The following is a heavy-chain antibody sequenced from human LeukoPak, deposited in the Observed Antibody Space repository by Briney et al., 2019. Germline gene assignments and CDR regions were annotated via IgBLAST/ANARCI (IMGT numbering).Heavy chain of an antibody. CDR1: GGSISSSSYY. V-gene: IGHV4-30-4*08. CDR2: IYYSGST. Sequence: SETLSLTCTVSGGSISSSSYYWGWIRQPPGKGLEWIGYIYYSGSTYYNPSLKSRVTISVDTSKNQFSLKLSSVTAADTAVYYCARAKYSSSPFDYWGQGTLVTVSS. CDR3: ARAKYSSSPFDY. J-gene: IGHJ4*02. D-gene: IGHD6-6*01.